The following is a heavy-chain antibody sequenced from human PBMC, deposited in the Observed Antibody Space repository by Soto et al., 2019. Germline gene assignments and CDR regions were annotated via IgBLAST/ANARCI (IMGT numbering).Heavy chain of an antibody. J-gene: IGHJ6*02. D-gene: IGHD5-18*01. V-gene: IGHV3-23*01. CDR2: ISGSGGST. Sequence: VGSLRLSCAASGSTFSSYAMSWVRQAPGKGLEWVSAISGSGGSTYYADSVKGRFTISRDNSKNTLYLQMNSLRAEDTAVYYCAKDVRAAMVPSYYYYYGMDVWGQGTTVTVSS. CDR3: AKDVRAAMVPSYYYYYGMDV. CDR1: GSTFSSYA.